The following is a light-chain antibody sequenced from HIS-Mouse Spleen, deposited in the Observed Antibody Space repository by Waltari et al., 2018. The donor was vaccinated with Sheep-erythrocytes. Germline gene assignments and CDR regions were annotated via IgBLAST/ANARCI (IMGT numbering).Light chain of an antibody. J-gene: IGLJ3*02. Sequence: QSALTQPRSVSGSPGQSVTISCTGTSSDVGGYNYVSWYQQHPGKAPKLMIYDVSKRRSGVPDRFSGSKSGNTASLTISGLQAEDEADYYCSSYTSSSTSWVFGGGTKLTVL. CDR1: SSDVGGYNY. CDR3: SSYTSSSTSWV. CDR2: DVS. V-gene: IGLV2-11*01.